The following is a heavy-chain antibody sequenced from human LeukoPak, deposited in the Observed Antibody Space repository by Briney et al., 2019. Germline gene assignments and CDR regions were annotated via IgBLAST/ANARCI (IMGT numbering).Heavy chain of an antibody. J-gene: IGHJ4*01. V-gene: IGHV4-61*02. Sequence: PSETLSLTCTVSGGSVTRGAYSWTWIRQPVGKGLEWIGRIYTSGDTKYNPSPKSRVTISVGASNNQFSLKLTSVTAADTAVYYCASGDYGAGSPVMRYWGHGTLVIVSS. CDR2: IYTSGDT. CDR3: ASGDYGAGSPVMRY. CDR1: GGSVTRGAYS. D-gene: IGHD3-10*01.